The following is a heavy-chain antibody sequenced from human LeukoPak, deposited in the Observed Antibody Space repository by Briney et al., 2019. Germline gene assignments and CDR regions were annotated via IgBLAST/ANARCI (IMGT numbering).Heavy chain of an antibody. CDR3: ASNNYDYVWDY. D-gene: IGHD3-16*01. J-gene: IGHJ4*02. Sequence: SETLSLTCTVSGDSISSGIHYWNWIWQPAGKGLEWIGRIYTSGSTNYNPSLKSRVTISLDTSKNQFSLKLSSVTAADTAVYYCASNNYDYVWDYWGQGTLVTVSS. CDR2: IYTSGST. V-gene: IGHV4-61*02. CDR1: GDSISSGIHY.